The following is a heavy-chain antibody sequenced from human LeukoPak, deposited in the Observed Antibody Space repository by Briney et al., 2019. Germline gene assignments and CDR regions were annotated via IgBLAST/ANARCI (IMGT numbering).Heavy chain of an antibody. Sequence: ASVKVSCKASGYTFTGYYMHWVRQAPGQGLEWMGRINPNSGGTNYAQKFRGRVTMTRDTSISTAYMELSRLRSDDTAVYYCARDLGSKFIAAAGRKFDPWGQGTLVTVSS. CDR2: INPNSGGT. J-gene: IGHJ5*02. V-gene: IGHV1-2*06. D-gene: IGHD6-13*01. CDR3: ARDLGSKFIAAAGRKFDP. CDR1: GYTFTGYY.